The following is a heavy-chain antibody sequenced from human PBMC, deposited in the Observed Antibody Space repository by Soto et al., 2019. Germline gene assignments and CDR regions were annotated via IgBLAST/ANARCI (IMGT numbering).Heavy chain of an antibody. Sequence: GESLKISCAASGFTVSSNYMSWVRQAPGKGLEWVSVIYSGGSTYYADSVKGRFTISRDNSKNTLYLQMNSLRAEDTAVYYCARTHCSSTSCQPLYYYGMDVWGQGTTVTVSS. CDR1: GFTVSSNY. CDR3: ARTHCSSTSCQPLYYYGMDV. J-gene: IGHJ6*02. D-gene: IGHD2-2*01. V-gene: IGHV3-66*01. CDR2: IYSGGST.